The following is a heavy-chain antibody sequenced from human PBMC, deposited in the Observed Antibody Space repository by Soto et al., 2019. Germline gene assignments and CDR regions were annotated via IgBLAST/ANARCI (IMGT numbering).Heavy chain of an antibody. D-gene: IGHD5-18*01. Sequence: PSETLSLTCAVSGGSISSGGYSWSWIRQPPGKGLEWIGYIYHSGSTYYNPSLKSRVTISVDTSKNQFSLKLSSVTAADTAVYYCARGGYSYGDKRLDYWGQGTLVTVSS. CDR1: GGSISSGGYS. CDR2: IYHSGST. J-gene: IGHJ4*02. V-gene: IGHV4-30-2*01. CDR3: ARGGYSYGDKRLDY.